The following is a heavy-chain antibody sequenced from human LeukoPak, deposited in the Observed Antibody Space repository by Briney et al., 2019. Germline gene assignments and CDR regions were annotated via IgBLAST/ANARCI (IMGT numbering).Heavy chain of an antibody. CDR3: ARLLDNDSSGDPDTFDM. D-gene: IGHD3-22*01. CDR2: IYYNGKT. CDR1: GGSMSRHD. J-gene: IGHJ3*02. Sequence: PSQTLSPTCSVSGGSMSRHDWGSIRQPPGKGLEWIGYIYYNGKTYYNPSLQSRVTISIDTSKNLFSLKLTSVTAADTAVYSCARLLDNDSSGDPDTFDMWGQGTMVTVSS. V-gene: IGHV4-59*11.